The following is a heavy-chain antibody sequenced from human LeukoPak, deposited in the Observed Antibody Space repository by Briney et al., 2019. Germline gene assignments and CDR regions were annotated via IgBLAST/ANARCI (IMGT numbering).Heavy chain of an antibody. V-gene: IGHV1-24*01. CDR3: ATGIRYSSSLDY. J-gene: IGHJ4*02. CDR1: GYTLTELS. Sequence: ASVKVSCKVSGYTLTELSMHWVRQAPGKGLEWVGGFDPEDGETIYAQKFQGRVTMTEDTSTDTAYMELSSLRSEDTAVYYCATGIRYSSSLDYWGQGTLVTVSS. D-gene: IGHD6-13*01. CDR2: FDPEDGET.